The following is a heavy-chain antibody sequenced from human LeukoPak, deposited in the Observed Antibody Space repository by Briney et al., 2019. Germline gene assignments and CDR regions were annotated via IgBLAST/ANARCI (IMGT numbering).Heavy chain of an antibody. CDR3: ARVATMIVVASGGDAFDI. CDR1: GGSISSYY. D-gene: IGHD3-22*01. J-gene: IGHJ3*02. Sequence: SETLSLTCTVSGGSISSYYWSWIRQPPGKGLEWIGYTYYSGSTNYNPSLKSRVTISVDTSKNQFSLKLSSVTAADTAVYYCARVATMIVVASGGDAFDIWGQGTMVTVSS. V-gene: IGHV4-59*01. CDR2: TYYSGST.